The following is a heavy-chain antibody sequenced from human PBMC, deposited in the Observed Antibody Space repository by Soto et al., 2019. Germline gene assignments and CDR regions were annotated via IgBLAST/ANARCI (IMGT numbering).Heavy chain of an antibody. CDR1: GVSFNNNG. J-gene: IGHJ6*02. CDR2: VSPPFRTS. V-gene: IGHV1-69*01. CDR3: ARVLYYGSGSYSPYGMDV. Sequence: QVQLVQSGAEVKKPGSSVKVSCKTSGVSFNNNGIGWVRQAPGHGLEWMGGVSPPFRTSNYARKFQGRISITADASTGTVNMELSSLTSEDTAQYYCARVLYYGSGSYSPYGMDVWGQETTVTVSS. D-gene: IGHD3-10*01.